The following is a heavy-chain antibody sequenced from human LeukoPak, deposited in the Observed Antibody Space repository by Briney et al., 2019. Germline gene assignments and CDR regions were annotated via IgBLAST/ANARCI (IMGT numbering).Heavy chain of an antibody. Sequence: GGSLRLSCAASGFTFSSYAMHWVRQAPGKGLEWVAVISYDGSNKYYADSVKGRFTISRDNSKNTLYLQMNSLRAEDTAVYYCARDGPSTSCYLDYWGQGTLVTVSS. CDR3: ARDGPSTSCYLDY. CDR2: ISYDGSNK. D-gene: IGHD2-2*01. J-gene: IGHJ4*02. CDR1: GFTFSSYA. V-gene: IGHV3-30-3*01.